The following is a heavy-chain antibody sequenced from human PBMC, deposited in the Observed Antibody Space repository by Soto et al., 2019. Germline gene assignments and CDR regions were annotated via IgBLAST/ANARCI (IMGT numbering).Heavy chain of an antibody. V-gene: IGHV3-48*03. CDR1: GFTFNSYD. J-gene: IGHJ4*02. CDR3: ARDMGSVSYYDSSGYFDY. D-gene: IGHD3-22*01. Sequence: LSLSCAASGFTFNSYDMNWVRQAPGKGLEWVSYISATGNNIYYADSVMGRFTISRDNAKKSLYLQMNSLRAEDTAVYYCARDMGSVSYYDSSGYFDYWGQGALVTVS. CDR2: ISATGNNI.